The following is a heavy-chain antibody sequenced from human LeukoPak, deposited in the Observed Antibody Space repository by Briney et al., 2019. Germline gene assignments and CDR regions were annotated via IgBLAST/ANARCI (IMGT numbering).Heavy chain of an antibody. J-gene: IGHJ3*02. CDR3: ARYEKTYYDILTGYIDAFDI. Sequence: PSETLSLTCTVSGGSISSYYWSWIRQPAGKGLEWIGRIYTSGSTNYNPSLKSRVTMSVDTSKNQFSLKLSSVTAADTAVYYCARYEKTYYDILTGYIDAFDIWGQGTMVTVSS. V-gene: IGHV4-4*07. D-gene: IGHD3-9*01. CDR2: IYTSGST. CDR1: GGSISSYY.